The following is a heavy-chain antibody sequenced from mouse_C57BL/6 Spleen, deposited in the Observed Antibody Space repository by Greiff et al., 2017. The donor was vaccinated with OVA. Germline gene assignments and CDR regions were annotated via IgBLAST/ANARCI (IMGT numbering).Heavy chain of an antibody. CDR2: IDPSDSET. Sequence: VQLQQPGAELVRPGSSVKLSCKASGYTFTSYWMHWVKQRPIQGLEWIGNIDPSDSETHYNQKFKDKATLTVDKSSSTAYMQLSSLTSEDSAVYYCARSPAHDSPRGYFDVWGTGTTVTVSS. CDR3: ARSPAHDSPRGYFDV. J-gene: IGHJ1*03. D-gene: IGHD1-3*01. CDR1: GYTFTSYW. V-gene: IGHV1-52*01.